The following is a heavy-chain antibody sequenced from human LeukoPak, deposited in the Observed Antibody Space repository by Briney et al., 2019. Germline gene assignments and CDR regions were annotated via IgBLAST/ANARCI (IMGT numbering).Heavy chain of an antibody. V-gene: IGHV3-30*18. CDR2: ISYDGSNK. CDR1: GFTFSSYG. D-gene: IGHD3-3*01. Sequence: PGGSLRLSCAASGFTFSSYGMHWVRQAPGKGLEWVAVISYDGSNKYYADSVKGRFTISRDNSKNTLYLQMNSLRAEDTAVYYCAKDTLTIFGVAPLDYWGQGTLVTVSS. CDR3: AKDTLTIFGVAPLDY. J-gene: IGHJ4*02.